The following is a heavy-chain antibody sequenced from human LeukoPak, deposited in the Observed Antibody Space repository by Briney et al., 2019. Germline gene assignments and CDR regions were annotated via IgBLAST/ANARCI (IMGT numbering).Heavy chain of an antibody. Sequence: TGGSLRLSCAASGFSFSSYGMHWVRQVPGKGLEWVAVIWYDGSNQYYADTVKGGFTISRDNSKNTLYLQMNSLGAEDTAVYYCARHGTTVTNDAFDIWGQGTMVTVSS. V-gene: IGHV3-33*01. D-gene: IGHD4-17*01. CDR1: GFSFSSYG. J-gene: IGHJ3*02. CDR2: IWYDGSNQ. CDR3: ARHGTTVTNDAFDI.